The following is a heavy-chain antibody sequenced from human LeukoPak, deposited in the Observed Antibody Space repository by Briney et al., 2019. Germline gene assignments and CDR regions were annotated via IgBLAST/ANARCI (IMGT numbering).Heavy chain of an antibody. V-gene: IGHV4-34*01. Sequence: SETLSLTCAVYGGSFSGYYWSWIRQPPGKGLEWIGEINHSGSTNYNPSLNSRVTISVDTSKNHFSLKLSSVTAADTAVYYCSRRGRGVGFYYYYYMDVWGKGTTVTVSS. CDR1: GGSFSGYY. CDR3: SRRGRGVGFYYYYYMDV. CDR2: INHSGST. J-gene: IGHJ6*03. D-gene: IGHD3-10*01.